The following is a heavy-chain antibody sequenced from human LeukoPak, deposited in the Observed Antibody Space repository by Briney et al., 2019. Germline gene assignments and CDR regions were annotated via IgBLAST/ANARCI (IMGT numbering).Heavy chain of an antibody. D-gene: IGHD3-10*01. CDR2: IRSKANGGTT. V-gene: IGHV3-49*04. J-gene: IGHJ4*02. CDR1: GFTFGDYA. CDR3: ASSRRYGEFVFDY. Sequence: QSGGSLRLSCTVSGFTFGDYAMNWVRQAPGKGLEWVGFIRSKANGGTTDYVASVKGRFAISRDDSKRSLYLQMNSLKTEDTAVYYCASSRRYGEFVFDYWGQGTLVTVPS.